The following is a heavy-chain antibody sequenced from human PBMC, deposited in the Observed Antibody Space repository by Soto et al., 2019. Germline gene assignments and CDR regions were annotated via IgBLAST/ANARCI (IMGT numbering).Heavy chain of an antibody. Sequence: QVQLQQWGAELLKPSETLSLTCAVYGGSFSGYYWSWIRQPPGKGLEWIGEINHSGSTNYNPSLKSRVTISVDTSKNQFSLKLSSVTAADTAVYYCARGFREVPYPTDVWGKGTTVTVSS. J-gene: IGHJ6*04. CDR2: INHSGST. V-gene: IGHV4-34*01. CDR1: GGSFSGYY. D-gene: IGHD1-26*01. CDR3: ARGFREVPYPTDV.